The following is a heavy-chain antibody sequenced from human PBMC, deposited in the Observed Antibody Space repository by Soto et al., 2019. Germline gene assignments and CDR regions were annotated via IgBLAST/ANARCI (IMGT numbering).Heavy chain of an antibody. CDR1: GGTFSSYA. Sequence: QVQLVQSGAEVKKPGSSVKVSCKASGGTFSSYAISWVRQAPGQGLEWMGGIIPIFGTANYAQKFQGRVTITADESTSTAYMGLSSLRSEDTAVYYGARGHTKQRAVGDYYYYGMDVGGQGTTVTVSS. CDR3: ARGHTKQRAVGDYYYYGMDV. J-gene: IGHJ6*02. D-gene: IGHD6-25*01. CDR2: IIPIFGTA. V-gene: IGHV1-69*12.